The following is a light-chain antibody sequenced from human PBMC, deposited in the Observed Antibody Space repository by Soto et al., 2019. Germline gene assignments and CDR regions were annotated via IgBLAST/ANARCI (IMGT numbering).Light chain of an antibody. Sequence: DIQMTQSPSILSASVGDRVTITCRASQDVRSWLAWYQQKPGKAPKLLIYFASKLESGGSSRFSGSGSGTEYTLTISSLQPDDFATYYCQQYNSHSLYSFGQGTKLEIK. V-gene: IGKV1-5*01. CDR1: QDVRSW. J-gene: IGKJ2*03. CDR3: QQYNSHSLYS. CDR2: FAS.